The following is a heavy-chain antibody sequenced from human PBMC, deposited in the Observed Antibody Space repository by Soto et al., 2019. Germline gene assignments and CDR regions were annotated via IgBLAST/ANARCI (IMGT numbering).Heavy chain of an antibody. CDR1: GGTFSSYA. V-gene: IGHV1-69*12. CDR2: IIPIFGTA. J-gene: IGHJ6*02. D-gene: IGHD3-3*01. Sequence: QVQLVQSGAEVKKPGSSVKVSCKASGGTFSSYAISWVRQAPGQGLEWMGGIIPIFGTANYAQKFQGRVTITADESTSTAYMELSSLRSEDTVVYYCARMEVRFLECSYYYGMDVLGQGTTVTVSS. CDR3: ARMEVRFLECSYYYGMDV.